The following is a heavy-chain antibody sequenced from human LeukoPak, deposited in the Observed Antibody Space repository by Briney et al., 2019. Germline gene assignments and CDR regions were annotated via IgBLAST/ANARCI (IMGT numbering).Heavy chain of an antibody. D-gene: IGHD3-22*01. V-gene: IGHV1-18*01. CDR3: ARVMGYYYDSSGPADV. J-gene: IGHJ6*02. Sequence: SVKVCCKASGYTFTICGISWVRQAPGQGLEWMGWISAYNGNTNYAQKLQGRVTMTTDTSTSTAYMELRSLRSDDTAVYYCARVMGYYYDSSGPADVWGQGTTVTVSS. CDR1: GYTFTICG. CDR2: ISAYNGNT.